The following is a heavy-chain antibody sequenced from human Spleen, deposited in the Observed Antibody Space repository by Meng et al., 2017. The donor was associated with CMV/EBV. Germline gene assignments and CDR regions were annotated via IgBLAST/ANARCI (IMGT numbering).Heavy chain of an antibody. V-gene: IGHV1-2*02. CDR2: INPNRGGT. D-gene: IGHD2-2*01. J-gene: IGHJ3*02. Sequence: ASVTVSCKASGYTFTGYYMHWVRQAPGQGLEWMGWINPNRGGTNYAQKFQGRVTMTRDTSISTAYMELSRLRSDDTAVYYCARGHCSNKVCYDGGFDIWGHGTMVTVSS. CDR1: GYTFTGYY. CDR3: ARGHCSNKVCYDGGFDI.